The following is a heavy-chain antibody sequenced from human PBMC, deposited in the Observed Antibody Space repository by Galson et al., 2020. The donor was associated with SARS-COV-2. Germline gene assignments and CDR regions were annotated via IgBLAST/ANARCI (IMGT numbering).Heavy chain of an antibody. CDR2: ISSSSSYI. V-gene: IGHV3-21*01. Sequence: GESLKISCAASGFTFSSYSMNWVRQAPGKGLEWVSSISSSSSYIYYADSVKGRFTISRDNAKNSLYLQMNSLRAEDTAVYYCARDNPDYYDRQRVLGYWGQGTLVTVSS. CDR1: GFTFSSYS. CDR3: ARDNPDYYDRQRVLGY. J-gene: IGHJ4*02. D-gene: IGHD3-22*01.